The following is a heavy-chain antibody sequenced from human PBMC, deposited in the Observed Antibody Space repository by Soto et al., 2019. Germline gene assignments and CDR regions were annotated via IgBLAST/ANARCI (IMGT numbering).Heavy chain of an antibody. V-gene: IGHV4-30-4*01. Sequence: PSETLSITCTVSGGSISSGDYYWSWIRQPPGKGLEWIGYIYYSGSTYYNPSLKSRVTISVDTSKNQFSLKLSSVTAADTAVYYCARDTRATVTTRTVGRAVYYFDYWGQGTLVTVSS. D-gene: IGHD4-17*01. CDR1: GGSISSGDYY. J-gene: IGHJ4*02. CDR3: ARDTRATVTTRTVGRAVYYFDY. CDR2: IYYSGST.